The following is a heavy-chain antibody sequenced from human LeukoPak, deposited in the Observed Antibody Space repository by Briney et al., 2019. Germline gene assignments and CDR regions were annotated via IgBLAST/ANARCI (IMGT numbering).Heavy chain of an antibody. V-gene: IGHV4-59*01. CDR2: IYYSGST. CDR1: GGSFSGYY. Sequence: PSETLSLTCAVYGGSFSGYYWSWIRQPPGKRLEWIGYIYYSGSTNYNLSLKSRLTISLDTSKNQFSPNLSSVTAADTAVYYCARVIGAAPYYFDYWGQGTLVTVSS. CDR3: ARVIGAAPYYFDY. D-gene: IGHD2/OR15-2a*01. J-gene: IGHJ4*02.